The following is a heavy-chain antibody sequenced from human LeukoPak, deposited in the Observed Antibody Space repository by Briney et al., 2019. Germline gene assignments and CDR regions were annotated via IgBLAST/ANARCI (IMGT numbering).Heavy chain of an antibody. V-gene: IGHV5-51*01. CDR1: GHDFNNYW. CDR3: ARRYCDSSEFDP. J-gene: IGHJ5*02. Sequence: GESLKISCKASGHDFNNYWIGGVRKMPGKGLGWMGIFHPADCDAVYSPSFSGQVSISADRYTSTAYMQWSSPEASDTAMYYCARRYCDSSEFDPWGQGTLVTVSS. D-gene: IGHD3-22*01. CDR2: FHPADCDA.